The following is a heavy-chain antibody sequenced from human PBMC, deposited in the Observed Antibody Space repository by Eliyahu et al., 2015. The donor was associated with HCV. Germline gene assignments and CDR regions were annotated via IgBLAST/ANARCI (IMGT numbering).Heavy chain of an antibody. CDR2: IYPGDSDT. V-gene: IGHV5-51*01. CDR1: GYSFSSYW. D-gene: IGHD3-22*01. Sequence: EVQLVQSGAEVKKPGXSLKISCKGSGYSFSSYWIGWVRQMPGKGLEWMGVIYPGDSDTRYSPSSQGQVTMSVDKSISTAYLQWSSLKASDTAMYYCARHHFYDRSDSSAYYSGYIWGQGTMVTVSS. CDR3: ARHHFYDRSDSSAYYSGYI. J-gene: IGHJ3*02.